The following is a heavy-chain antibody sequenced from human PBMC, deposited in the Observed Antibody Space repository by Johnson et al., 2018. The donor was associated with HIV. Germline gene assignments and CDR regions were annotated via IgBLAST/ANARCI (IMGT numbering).Heavy chain of an antibody. CDR2: IHYDGSNK. CDR3: AKEWDRWLQPPGDAFDI. D-gene: IGHD5-24*01. J-gene: IGHJ3*02. Sequence: QVQLVESGGGLVQPGGSMRLSCAASGFTFTNFWMSWVRQAPGKGLEWVAFIHYDGSNKYDADSVKGRFTISRDNSKNTLYLQMSSLRVEDTAVYYCAKEWDRWLQPPGDAFDIRGQGTMVTVSS. V-gene: IGHV3-30*02. CDR1: GFTFTNFW.